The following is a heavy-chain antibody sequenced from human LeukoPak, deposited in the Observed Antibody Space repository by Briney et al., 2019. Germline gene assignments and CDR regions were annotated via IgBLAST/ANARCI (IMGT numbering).Heavy chain of an antibody. CDR3: ARDAHFGGVFDI. J-gene: IGHJ3*02. Sequence: PGGSLRLSCAASGFTFDDYAMSWVRQAPGKGLEWVSGINWNGGSTGYVDSVKGRFTISRDNAKNSLYLQMNSLRGGDTALYYCARDAHFGGVFDIWGQGTMVTVSS. CDR1: GFTFDDYA. CDR2: INWNGGST. V-gene: IGHV3-20*04. D-gene: IGHD2-21*01.